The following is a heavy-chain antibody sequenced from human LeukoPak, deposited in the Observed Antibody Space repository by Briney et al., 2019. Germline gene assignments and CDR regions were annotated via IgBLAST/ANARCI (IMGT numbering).Heavy chain of an antibody. CDR1: GFTFSSYV. Sequence: GGSLRLSCAASGFTFSSYVMYWVRQAPGKGLVWVSRINSDGSSTTYADSVKGRFTISRDNAKNTLHLQMNSLRVEDTAVYYCAASPDYYDSSGYSYYFDYWGQGTLVTVSS. V-gene: IGHV3-74*03. CDR3: AASPDYYDSSGYSYYFDY. CDR2: INSDGSST. D-gene: IGHD3-22*01. J-gene: IGHJ4*02.